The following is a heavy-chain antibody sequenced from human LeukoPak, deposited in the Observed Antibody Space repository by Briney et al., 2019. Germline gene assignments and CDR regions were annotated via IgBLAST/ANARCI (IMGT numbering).Heavy chain of an antibody. CDR3: ARGPKRALISN. Sequence: GGSLRLSCTASGFTFSDYYMSWVRQAPGRGLEWVSVLYSGGDTYYADSVNGRFTISRDNSKNTLYLQMNSLRAEDTAVYYCARGPKRALISNWGQGTLVTVSS. V-gene: IGHV3-66*02. J-gene: IGHJ4*02. CDR2: LYSGGDT. D-gene: IGHD2-8*01. CDR1: GFTFSDYY.